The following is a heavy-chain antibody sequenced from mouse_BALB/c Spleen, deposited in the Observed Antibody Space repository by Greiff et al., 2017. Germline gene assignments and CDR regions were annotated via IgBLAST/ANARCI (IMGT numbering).Heavy chain of an antibody. CDR3: ARGGFYYGSSQGYFDY. V-gene: IGHV1-14*01. D-gene: IGHD1-1*01. Sequence: VQLQQSGPELVKPGASVKMSCKASGYTFTSYVMHWVKQKPGQGLEWIGYINPYNDGTKYNEKFKGKATLTSDKSSSTAYMELSSLTSEDSAVYYCARGGFYYGSSQGYFDYWGQGTTLTVSS. CDR1: GYTFTSYV. CDR2: INPYNDGT. J-gene: IGHJ2*01.